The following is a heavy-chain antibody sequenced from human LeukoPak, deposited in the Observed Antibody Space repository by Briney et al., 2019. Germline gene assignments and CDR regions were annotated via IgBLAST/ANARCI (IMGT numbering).Heavy chain of an antibody. J-gene: IGHJ4*02. CDR3: ARDFQSTVTTTFDY. D-gene: IGHD4-17*01. V-gene: IGHV3-64*01. Sequence: GGSLRLSCAASGFTFSSYAMHWVRQAPGKGLEYVSAISSNGGSTYYANSVKGRFTISRDNSKNTLYLQMGSLRAEDMAVYYCARDFQSTVTTTFDYWGQGTLVTVSS. CDR2: ISSNGGST. CDR1: GFTFSSYA.